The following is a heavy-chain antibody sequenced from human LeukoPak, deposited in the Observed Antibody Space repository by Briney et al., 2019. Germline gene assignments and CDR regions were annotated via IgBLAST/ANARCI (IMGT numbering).Heavy chain of an antibody. D-gene: IGHD3-10*01. CDR1: GGSISSYY. CDR3: ARFRLTYYYGSGSYYNRGYFDY. J-gene: IGHJ4*02. V-gene: IGHV4-59*01. CDR2: IYYSGST. Sequence: SETLSLTCTVSGGSISSYYWSWIRQPPGKGLEWIGYIYYSGSTNYNPSLKSRVTISVGTSKNQFSLKLSSVTAADTAVYYCARFRLTYYYGSGSYYNRGYFDYWGQGTLVTVSS.